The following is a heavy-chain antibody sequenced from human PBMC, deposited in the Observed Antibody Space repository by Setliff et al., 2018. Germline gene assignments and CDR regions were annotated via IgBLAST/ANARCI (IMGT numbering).Heavy chain of an antibody. CDR2: IYSSGST. CDR1: GGSISGGSYY. CDR3: ASMGATRDY. J-gene: IGHJ4*02. D-gene: IGHD1-26*01. V-gene: IGHV4-61*09. Sequence: SETLSLTCTVSGGSISGGSYYWSWIRQPAGKGLEWIGHIYSSGSTNYNPSLKSRVTISVDRSKNQFSLKLSSVIAADTAVYYCASMGATRDYWGQGTLVTVSS.